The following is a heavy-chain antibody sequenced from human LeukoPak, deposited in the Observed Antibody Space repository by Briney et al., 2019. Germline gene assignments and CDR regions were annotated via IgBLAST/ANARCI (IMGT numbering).Heavy chain of an antibody. Sequence: ASVKVSCKASGYTFTSYGISWVRQAPGQGLEWMGWISAYNGNTNYAQKLQGRVTMTTDTSTSTAYMELRSLRSDDTAVYYCARDVHCCSTSCYNWFDPWGQGTLVTVSS. V-gene: IGHV1-18*01. D-gene: IGHD2-2*01. CDR1: GYTFTSYG. CDR2: ISAYNGNT. J-gene: IGHJ5*02. CDR3: ARDVHCCSTSCYNWFDP.